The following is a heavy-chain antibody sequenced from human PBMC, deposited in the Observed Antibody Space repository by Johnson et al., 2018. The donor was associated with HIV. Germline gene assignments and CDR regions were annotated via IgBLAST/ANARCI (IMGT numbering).Heavy chain of an antibody. Sequence: VQLVESGGGLVQPGRSLRLSCAASGFTFSNYAMHWVRQAPGKGLEWVSAISDSGSTYYEAAVKGRFTTTSDNSKNTLYLQMNSLRAEDTAVYFCARDGKYSSIGADAFDVWGQGTMVAVSS. D-gene: IGHD6-13*01. J-gene: IGHJ3*01. CDR1: GFTFSNYA. CDR2: ISDSGST. V-gene: IGHV3-23*04. CDR3: ARDGKYSSIGADAFDV.